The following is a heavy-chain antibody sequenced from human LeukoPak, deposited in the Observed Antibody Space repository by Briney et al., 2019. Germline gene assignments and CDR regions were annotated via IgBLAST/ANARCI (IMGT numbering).Heavy chain of an antibody. CDR2: ICYMGDHR. CDR1: GFTFSDCD. V-gene: IGHV3-21*06. CDR3: GKAFPPLRVAAAGDY. Sequence: SGDSLRLSCTAFGFTFSDCDMNWFRQAPGKGLQWVSSICYMGDHRYYADSAKGPFTISRDNAKNSLYLQMDNLRADDTAVYYCGKAFPPLRVAAAGDYWGQGTLVTVS. D-gene: IGHD6-25*01. J-gene: IGHJ4*02.